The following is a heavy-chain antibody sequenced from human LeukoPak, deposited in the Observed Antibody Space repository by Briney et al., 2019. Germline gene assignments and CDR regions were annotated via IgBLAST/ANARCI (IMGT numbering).Heavy chain of an antibody. CDR2: ISYDGSNK. D-gene: IGHD4-17*01. CDR1: GFTFSSYG. V-gene: IGHV3-30*18. CDR3: AKDGNTVTTNYYYYYYMDV. J-gene: IGHJ6*03. Sequence: GGTLRLSCAASGFTFSSYGMHWVRQAPGKGLEWVAVISYDGSNKYYADSVKGRFTISRDNSKNTLYLQMNSLRAEDTAVYYCAKDGNTVTTNYYYYYYMDVWGKGTTVTVSS.